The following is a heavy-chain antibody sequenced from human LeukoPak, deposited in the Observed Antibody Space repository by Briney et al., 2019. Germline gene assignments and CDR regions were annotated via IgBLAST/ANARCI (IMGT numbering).Heavy chain of an antibody. J-gene: IGHJ4*02. CDR3: ARVWQQLVFDY. CDR1: GGSIRSYY. V-gene: IGHV4-59*12. CDR2: IYYTGST. Sequence: SETLSLTCTVSGGSIRSYYWSWIRQPPGKGLDWIGYIYYTGSTNYNPSLKSRVTISVDTSKNQFSLKLSSVTAADTAVYYCARVWQQLVFDYWGQGTLVTVSS. D-gene: IGHD6-13*01.